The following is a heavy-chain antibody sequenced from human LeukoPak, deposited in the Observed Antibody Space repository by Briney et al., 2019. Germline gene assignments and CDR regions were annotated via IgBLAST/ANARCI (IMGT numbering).Heavy chain of an antibody. CDR3: ASGYGDYGYYFDY. CDR2: IYTSGST. CDR1: GGSISSGSYY. J-gene: IGHJ4*02. V-gene: IGHV4-61*02. D-gene: IGHD4-17*01. Sequence: SETLSLTCTVSGGSISSGSYYWSWIRQPAGKGLEWIGRIYTSGSTNYNPSLKSRVTMSVDTSKNQFSLKLSSVTAADTAVYYCASGYGDYGYYFDYWGQGTLVTVSS.